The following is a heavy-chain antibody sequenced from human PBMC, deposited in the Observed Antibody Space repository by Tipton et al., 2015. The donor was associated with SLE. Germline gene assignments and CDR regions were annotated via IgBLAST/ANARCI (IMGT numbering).Heavy chain of an antibody. D-gene: IGHD3-22*01. J-gene: IGHJ3*02. CDR3: ARGVAYYYDFGALDI. CDR2: INYSGST. CDR1: RGSFSGYH. Sequence: TLSLTCTIYRGSFSGYHWSWIRQPPGKGLEWIGEINYSGSTNCNPSLKSRVTISIGTSKNQLSLELSSVTAADTAVYYCARGVAYYYDFGALDIWGQGTMVTVSS. V-gene: IGHV4-34*01.